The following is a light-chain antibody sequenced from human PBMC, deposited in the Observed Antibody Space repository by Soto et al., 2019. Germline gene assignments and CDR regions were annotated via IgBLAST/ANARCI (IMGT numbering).Light chain of an antibody. J-gene: IGLJ1*01. CDR1: SGDVGRYNF. Sequence: QSALTQPASVSGSPGQSITISCTGTSGDVGRYNFVSWYQQHPGKAPKVIISEVSNRPSGVSNRFSGSKSGNTASLTISGLQADDEADYFCSSYAITRSYVFGTGTKLTVL. CDR2: EVS. V-gene: IGLV2-14*01. CDR3: SSYAITRSYV.